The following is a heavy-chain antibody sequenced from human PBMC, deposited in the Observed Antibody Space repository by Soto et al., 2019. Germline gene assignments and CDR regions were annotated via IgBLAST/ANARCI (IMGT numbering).Heavy chain of an antibody. CDR1: GFTFSSYS. CDR3: ARDQVPGLDAFDI. V-gene: IGHV3-21*01. Sequence: VGSLRLSCAASGFTFSSYSMNWVRQAPGKGLEWVSSISRSAGNTYYADSVKGRFTISRDNAKNSMYLQMNSLRAEDTAVYYCARDQVPGLDAFDIWGQGTMVTVSS. J-gene: IGHJ3*02. CDR2: ISRSAGNT.